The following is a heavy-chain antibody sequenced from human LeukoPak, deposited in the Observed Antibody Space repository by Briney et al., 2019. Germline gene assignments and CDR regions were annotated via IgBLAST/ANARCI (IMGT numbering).Heavy chain of an antibody. CDR3: AKAYCSTASCAVDY. J-gene: IGHJ4*02. CDR1: GSAFSSYA. Sequence: PGGSLRLSCEASGSAFSSYAMSWVRQAPGKGLDWVSGISGSGTGTYYADSVKGRFTISRDNSKNTLYLQVNSLRAEDTAVYYCAKAYCSTASCAVDYWGQGTLVTVSS. CDR2: ISGSGTGT. D-gene: IGHD2-2*01. V-gene: IGHV3-23*01.